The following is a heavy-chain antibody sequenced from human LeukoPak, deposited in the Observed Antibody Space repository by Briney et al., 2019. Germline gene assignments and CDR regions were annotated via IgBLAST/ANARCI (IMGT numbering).Heavy chain of an antibody. CDR3: VAGDWGARDSFDL. V-gene: IGHV3-7*02. Sequence: GSPRPSCAAPWFNLKNYLMGLVWQAPGKGAEWGANINQDGSQKYYVDSVKGRFTISRDNAKNSFFLQISSLRAEDTSVYYCVAGDWGARDSFDLWGRGTMVTVSS. J-gene: IGHJ3*01. CDR2: INQDGSQK. D-gene: IGHD2-21*02. CDR1: WFNLKNYL.